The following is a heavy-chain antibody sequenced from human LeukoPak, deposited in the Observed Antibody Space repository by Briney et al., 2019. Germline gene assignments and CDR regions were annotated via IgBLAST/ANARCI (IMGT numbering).Heavy chain of an antibody. CDR1: GFTFSSYG. D-gene: IGHD1-1*01. CDR2: ISYDGTNK. Sequence: GGSLRLSCAASGFTFSSYGMHWVRQAPGKGLEWVAIISYDGTNKYYADSVKGRFTISKDNSQNTLYLQMNSLRAEDTAVYYCASHRGDYATGYFDYWGQGTLVTVSS. J-gene: IGHJ4*02. CDR3: ASHRGDYATGYFDY. V-gene: IGHV3-30*03.